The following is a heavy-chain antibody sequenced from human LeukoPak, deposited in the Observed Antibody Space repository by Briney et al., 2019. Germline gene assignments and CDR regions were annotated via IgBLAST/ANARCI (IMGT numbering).Heavy chain of an antibody. V-gene: IGHV3-21*01. CDR3: ARDQDYVWGSYPVDY. J-gene: IGHJ4*02. CDR1: GFTFSSYS. Sequence: PGGSLRLSCGASGFTFSSYSMNWVRQAPGKGLEWVSSISSSSSYIYYADSVKGRFTISRDNAKNSLYLQMNSLRAEDTAVYHCARDQDYVWGSYPVDYWGQGTLVTVSS. D-gene: IGHD3-16*01. CDR2: ISSSSSYI.